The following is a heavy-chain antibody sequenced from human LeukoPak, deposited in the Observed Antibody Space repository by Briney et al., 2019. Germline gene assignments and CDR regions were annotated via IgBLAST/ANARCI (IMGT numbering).Heavy chain of an antibody. D-gene: IGHD1-20*01. CDR3: ARDITGLFDY. V-gene: IGHV4-59*01. J-gene: IGHJ4*02. CDR2: IYYSGST. Sequence: SETLSLTCTVSGGSISSYYWSWIRQPPGKGLEWIGYIYYSGSTNYNPSLKSRVTISVDTSKNQFSLKLSSMTAADTAVYYCARDITGLFDYWGQGTLVTVSS. CDR1: GGSISSYY.